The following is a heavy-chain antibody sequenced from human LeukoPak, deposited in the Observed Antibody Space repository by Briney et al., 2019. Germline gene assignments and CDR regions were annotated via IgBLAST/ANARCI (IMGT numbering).Heavy chain of an antibody. CDR1: GGSISSSSYY. D-gene: IGHD2-2*02. J-gene: IGHJ4*02. Sequence: PETLSLTCTVSGGSISSSSYYWGWIRQPPGKGLEWIGSIYYSGSTYYNPSLKRRVTISVDTSKNQFSLKLSSVTAADTAVYYCARLWGYCSSTSCYTIDYWGQGTLVTVSS. CDR2: IYYSGST. CDR3: ARLWGYCSSTSCYTIDY. V-gene: IGHV4-39*01.